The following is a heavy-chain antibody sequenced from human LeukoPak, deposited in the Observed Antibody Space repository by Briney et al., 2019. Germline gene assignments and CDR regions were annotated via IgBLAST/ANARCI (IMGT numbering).Heavy chain of an antibody. CDR2: IYHSGST. D-gene: IGHD3-10*01. CDR3: ARESTMVRGGYGGIDY. CDR1: GYSISSGYY. V-gene: IGHV4-38-2*02. Sequence: PSETLSLTCAVSGYSISSGYYWGWIRQPPGKGLEWIGSIYHSGSTYYNPSLKSRVTMSVDTSKNQFSLKLSSVTAADTAVYYCARESTMVRGGYGGIDYWGQGTLVTVSS. J-gene: IGHJ4*02.